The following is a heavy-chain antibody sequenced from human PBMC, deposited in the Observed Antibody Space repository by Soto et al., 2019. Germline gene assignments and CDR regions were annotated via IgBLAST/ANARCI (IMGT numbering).Heavy chain of an antibody. CDR2: IYYSGST. J-gene: IGHJ4*02. Sequence: SETLSLTCTVSGGSISSYYWSWIRQPPGKGLEWIGYIYYSGSTNYNPSLKSRVTISVDTSKNQFSLKLSSVTAADTAVYYCARRLDDYSRDFDYWGQGTLVTVSS. CDR1: GGSISSYY. CDR3: ARRLDDYSRDFDY. V-gene: IGHV4-59*08. D-gene: IGHD4-4*01.